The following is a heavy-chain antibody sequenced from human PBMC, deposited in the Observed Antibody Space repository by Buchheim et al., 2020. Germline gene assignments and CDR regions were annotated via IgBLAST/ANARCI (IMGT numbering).Heavy chain of an antibody. CDR1: GFTFSSYA. CDR3: AKDQGRRYDYVWGSYPLDY. D-gene: IGHD3-16*02. Sequence: EVQLLESGGGLVQPGGSLRLSCAASGFTFSSYAMSWVRQAPGKGLEWVSAISGSGGSTYYADSVKGRFTISRDNFKNTLYLQMNSLRAEDTAVYYCAKDQGRRYDYVWGSYPLDYWGQGTL. V-gene: IGHV3-23*01. CDR2: ISGSGGST. J-gene: IGHJ4*02.